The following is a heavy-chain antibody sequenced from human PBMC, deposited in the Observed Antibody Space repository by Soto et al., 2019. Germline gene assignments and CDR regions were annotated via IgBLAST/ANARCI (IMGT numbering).Heavy chain of an antibody. CDR1: GGSISSGCYY. V-gene: IGHV4-31*03. CDR2: IYYSGST. J-gene: IGHJ4*01. Sequence: SETLSLTCTVSGGSISSGCYYWSWIRQHPGKGLEWIGSIYYSGSTYYNPSLKSRVTISVDTSKNQLSLELNSVTAADTAVYYCARSTIAPHLFMYAFDSWGQGTLVTVSS. CDR3: ARSTIAPHLFMYAFDS. D-gene: IGHD6-6*01.